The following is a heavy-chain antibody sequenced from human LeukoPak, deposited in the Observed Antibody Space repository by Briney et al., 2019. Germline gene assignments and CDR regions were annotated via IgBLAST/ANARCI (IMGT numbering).Heavy chain of an antibody. V-gene: IGHV7-4-1*02. J-gene: IGHJ5*02. CDR1: GYTFTSYD. CDR3: ARDPYTSSSWYRGRANNWFDP. Sequence: ASVKVSCKASGYTFTSYDVSWVRQAPGQGLEWMGWINTNTGNPTYAQGFTGRFVFSLDTSVSTAYLQISSLKADDTAVYYCARDPYTSSSWYRGRANNWFDPWGQGTLVTVSS. D-gene: IGHD6-13*01. CDR2: INTNTGNP.